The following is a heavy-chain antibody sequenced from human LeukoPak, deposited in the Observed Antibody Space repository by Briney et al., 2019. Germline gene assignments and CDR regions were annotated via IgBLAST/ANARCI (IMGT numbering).Heavy chain of an antibody. CDR1: RYNFTSYW. V-gene: IGHV5-51*01. CDR2: IYPGDSDT. CDR3: ARLLRNIAAAVYYFDY. J-gene: IGHJ4*02. D-gene: IGHD6-13*01. Sequence: GESLKISCKGSRYNFTSYWIGWVRQMPGKGLEWMGIIYPGDSDTRYSPSFQGQVTISADKSISTAYLQWSSLKASDTAMYYCARLLRNIAAAVYYFDYWGQGTLVTVSS.